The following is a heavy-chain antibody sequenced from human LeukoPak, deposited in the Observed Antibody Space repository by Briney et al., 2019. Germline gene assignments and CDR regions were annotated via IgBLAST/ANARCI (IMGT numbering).Heavy chain of an antibody. D-gene: IGHD5-12*01. CDR1: GYTFTSYY. Sequence: ASVKVSCKASGYTFTSYYMHWVRQAPGQGLEWMGWISAYNGNTNYAQKLQGRVTMTTDTSTSTAYMELRSLRSDDTAVYYCARVGSGYESGYWGQGTLVTVSS. CDR2: ISAYNGNT. J-gene: IGHJ4*02. V-gene: IGHV1-18*04. CDR3: ARVGSGYESGY.